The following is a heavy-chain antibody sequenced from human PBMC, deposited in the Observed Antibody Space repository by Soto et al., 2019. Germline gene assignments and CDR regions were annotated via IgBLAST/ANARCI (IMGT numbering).Heavy chain of an antibody. V-gene: IGHV3-30-3*01. D-gene: IGHD2-8*02. J-gene: IGHJ6*02. CDR2: ISYDGSNK. CDR1: GFTFSSYA. CDR3: ARDFVPLLVPKPTNYYYYGMDV. Sequence: GGSLRLSCAASGFTFSSYAMHWVRQAPGKGLEWVAVISYDGSNKYYADSVKGRFTISRDNSKNTLYLQMNSLRAEDTAVYYCARDFVPLLVPKPTNYYYYGMDVWGQGTTVTVSS.